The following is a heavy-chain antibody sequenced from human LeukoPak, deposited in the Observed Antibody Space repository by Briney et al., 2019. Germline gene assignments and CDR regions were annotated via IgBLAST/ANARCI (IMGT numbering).Heavy chain of an antibody. V-gene: IGHV4-30-2*01. CDR2: IHSSGTA. Sequence: SQTLSLTCSVSGGSISSGGYSWNWIRQPPGKGLEWIGYIHSSGTAYYNPSLKSRVTISLDRSKNQFSLNLTSVTAADTAVYYCASITMVRGVIRWFDPWGQGTLVTVSS. J-gene: IGHJ5*02. CDR3: ASITMVRGVIRWFDP. CDR1: GGSISSGGYS. D-gene: IGHD3-10*01.